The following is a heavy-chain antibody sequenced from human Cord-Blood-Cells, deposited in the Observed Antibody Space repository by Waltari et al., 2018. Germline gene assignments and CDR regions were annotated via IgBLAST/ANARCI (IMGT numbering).Heavy chain of an antibody. J-gene: IGHJ4*02. CDR1: GGSFSGYY. V-gene: IGHV4-34*01. CDR3: ARLYYFDY. CDR2: INHSGST. Sequence: QVQLQQWGAGLLKPSETLSLTCAVYGGSFSGYYGSWIRQPPGKGLEWIGEINHSGSTNSNPSLKSRVTISVDTSKNQFSLKLSSVTAADTAVYYCARLYYFDYWGQGTLVTVSS.